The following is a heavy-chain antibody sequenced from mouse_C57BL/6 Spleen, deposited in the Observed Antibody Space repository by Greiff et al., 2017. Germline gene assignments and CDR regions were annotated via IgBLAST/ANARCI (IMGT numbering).Heavy chain of an antibody. V-gene: IGHV1-26*01. CDR1: GYTFTDYY. CDR3: ARVYLWYFDV. CDR2: INPNNGGT. J-gene: IGHJ1*03. Sequence: VQLQQSGPELVKPGASVKISCKASGYTFTDYYMNWVKQSHGKSLEWIGDINPNNGGTSYNQKFKGKATLTVDKSSSTAYMELRSLTSEDSAVYYCARVYLWYFDVWGTGTTVTVSS.